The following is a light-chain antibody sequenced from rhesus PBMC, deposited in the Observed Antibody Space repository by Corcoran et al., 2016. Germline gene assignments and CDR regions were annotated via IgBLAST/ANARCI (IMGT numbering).Light chain of an antibody. J-gene: IGKJ4*01. CDR1: QSISSW. CDR3: LPYRSRPPLP. V-gene: IGKV1-22*01. CDR2: KAS. Sequence: DIQMTQSPSSLSASVGDTVTITCRASQSISSWVDWYQQKPGKAPNLLNYKASSLQIGVPSRFGGSGSGTDFTLPISSLPPEVFATYYCLPYRSRPPLPFGGGTKVKIK.